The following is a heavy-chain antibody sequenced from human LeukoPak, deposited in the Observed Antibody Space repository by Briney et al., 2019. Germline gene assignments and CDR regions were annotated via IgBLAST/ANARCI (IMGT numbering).Heavy chain of an antibody. V-gene: IGHV4-39*01. CDR3: ARHVRYDYVWGSSRPDYFDY. J-gene: IGHJ4*02. CDR2: IYYSGST. Sequence: SETLSLTCTVSGGSISSSSYYWGWIRQPPGKGLEWIGSIYYSGSTYYHPSLKSRVTISVDTSKNQFSLKLSSVTAADTAVYYCARHVRYDYVWGSSRPDYFDYWGQGTLVTVSS. CDR1: GGSISSSSYY. D-gene: IGHD3-16*01.